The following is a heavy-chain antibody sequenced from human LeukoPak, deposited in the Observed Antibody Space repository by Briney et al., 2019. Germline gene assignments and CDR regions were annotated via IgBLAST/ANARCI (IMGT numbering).Heavy chain of an antibody. J-gene: IGHJ4*02. CDR1: GGSISSYY. CDR3: ARGDGDYFDY. V-gene: IGHV4-59*01. Sequence: PSETLSLTCTVSGGSISSYYWSWIRQPPGKGLEWIGYIYYSGSTNYNPSLKSRVTISVDTSKNQFSLKLSSVTAADTAVYYSARGDGDYFDYWGQGTLVTVSS. CDR2: IYYSGST. D-gene: IGHD4-17*01.